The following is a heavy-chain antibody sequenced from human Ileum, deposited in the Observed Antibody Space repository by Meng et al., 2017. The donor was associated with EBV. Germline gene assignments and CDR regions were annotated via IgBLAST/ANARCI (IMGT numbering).Heavy chain of an antibody. J-gene: IGHJ4*02. CDR3: TRQGQDL. CDR2: ISSENYT. CDR1: GLTFSKQI. Sequence: QVKVVEAGGFVVQPGRSLRLSCVVSGLTFSKQIIHWIRQAPGEGLDWVAVISSENYTYYSDSVKGRFTITRDNSANTVYLQMDNLGPQDTALYFCTRQGQDLWGQGTLVTVSS. V-gene: IGHV3-30*03. D-gene: IGHD2-15*01.